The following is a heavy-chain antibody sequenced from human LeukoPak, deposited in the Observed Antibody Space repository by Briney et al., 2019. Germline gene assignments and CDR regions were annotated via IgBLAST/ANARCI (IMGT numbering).Heavy chain of an antibody. J-gene: IGHJ5*02. CDR3: ARLPRGFDP. CDR1: GGSFSGYY. Sequence: PETLSLTCAVYGGSFSGYYWSWIRQPPGKGLEWIGEINHSGSTNYNPSLKSRVTISVDTSKNQFSLKLSSVTAADTAVYYCARLPRGFDPWGQGTLVTVSS. CDR2: INHSGST. V-gene: IGHV4-34*01.